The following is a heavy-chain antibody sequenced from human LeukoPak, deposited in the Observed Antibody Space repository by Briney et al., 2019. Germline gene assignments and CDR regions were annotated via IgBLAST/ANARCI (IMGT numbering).Heavy chain of an antibody. CDR2: INPNSGGT. J-gene: IGHJ4*02. V-gene: IGHV1-2*02. D-gene: IGHD3-10*01. Sequence: ASVTVSCKASGYSFTDYNMHWVRRAPGQGLEWMGWINPNSGGTNYAQKFQGRVTMTRDTSISTAYMELSRLRSDDTAVYYCARDLYGSGSYYNPHWGQGTLVTVSS. CDR3: ARDLYGSGSYYNPH. CDR1: GYSFTDYN.